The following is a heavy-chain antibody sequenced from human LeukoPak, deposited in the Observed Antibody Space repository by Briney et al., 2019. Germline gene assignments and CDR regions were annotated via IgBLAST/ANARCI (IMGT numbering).Heavy chain of an antibody. CDR3: ASLYKFWAFDI. Sequence: SETLSLTCTVSGGSISSGGYYWSWIRRHPGKGLEWIGYINYSGSTDYNPSLKSRVIIFVDTSQNQFSLKLSSVTAADTAVYYCASLYKFWAFDIWGQGTMVTVSS. D-gene: IGHD3/OR15-3a*01. J-gene: IGHJ3*02. CDR2: INYSGST. CDR1: GGSISSGGYY. V-gene: IGHV4-31*03.